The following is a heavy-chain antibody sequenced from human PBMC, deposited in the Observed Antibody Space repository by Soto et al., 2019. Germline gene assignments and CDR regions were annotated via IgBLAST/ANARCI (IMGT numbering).Heavy chain of an antibody. CDR1: GYTFTEYD. Sequence: QVQVVQSRAEVKKPGASVKVSCKTSGYTFTEYDINWVRQAPGQGLEYMGWVSPENRNAGYAPQFRGRVSMAADTSINTVYLELTTLTYEDTAVYYCEVTTGYWGQGTMVTVSS. CDR3: EVTTGY. V-gene: IGHV1-8*01. CDR2: VSPENRNA. D-gene: IGHD4-17*01. J-gene: IGHJ4*02.